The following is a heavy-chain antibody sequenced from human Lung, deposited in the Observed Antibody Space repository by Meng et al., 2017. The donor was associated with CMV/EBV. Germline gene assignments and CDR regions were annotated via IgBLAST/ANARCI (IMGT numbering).Heavy chain of an antibody. Sequence: SXTLSLXCAVYGGSFSGYYWSWIRQPPGKGLEWIGEINHSGSTNYNPSLKSRVTISVDTSKNQFSLKLSSVTAADTAVYYCARGGFTYDFWSGYDVDYWGQGTLVTVSS. J-gene: IGHJ4*02. CDR2: INHSGST. CDR3: ARGGFTYDFWSGYDVDY. V-gene: IGHV4-34*01. CDR1: GGSFSGYY. D-gene: IGHD3-3*01.